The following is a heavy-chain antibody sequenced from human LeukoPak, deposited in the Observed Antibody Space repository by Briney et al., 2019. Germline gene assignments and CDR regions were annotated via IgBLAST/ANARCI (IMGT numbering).Heavy chain of an antibody. CDR1: GGSISSYY. Sequence: PSETLSLTCTVSGGSISSYYWRGIRHPPGKGREWMRYIYYSGSTNYNPSLKSRVTISVDTSKTQFSLKLSSVTAADTAVYYCARVGSGSYYGYYYYYMDVWGKGTTVTVSS. V-gene: IGHV4-59*01. J-gene: IGHJ6*03. D-gene: IGHD1-26*01. CDR2: IYYSGST. CDR3: ARVGSGSYYGYYYYYMDV.